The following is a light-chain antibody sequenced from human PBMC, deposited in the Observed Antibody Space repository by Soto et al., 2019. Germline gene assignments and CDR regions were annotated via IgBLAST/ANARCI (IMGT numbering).Light chain of an antibody. CDR1: SSDVGGYNY. Sequence: QSVLTQPPSASGSPGQSVTISCTGTSSDVGGYNYVSWYQQHPGKAPKLMIYEDTKRPSGVPDRFSGSKSGNTASLTVSGLQAEDEADYYSSSYAGSNSYVFGTGTKVTVL. V-gene: IGLV2-8*01. CDR2: EDT. CDR3: SSYAGSNSYV. J-gene: IGLJ1*01.